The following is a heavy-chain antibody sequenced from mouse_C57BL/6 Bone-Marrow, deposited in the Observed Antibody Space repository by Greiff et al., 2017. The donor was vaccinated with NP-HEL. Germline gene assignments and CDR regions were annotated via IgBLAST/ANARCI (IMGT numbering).Heavy chain of an antibody. CDR1: GYTFTSYW. Sequence: QVHVKQPGAELVRPGTSVKLSCKASGYTFTSYWMHWVKQRPGQGLEWIGVIDPSDSYTNYNQKFKGKATLTVDTSSSTAYMQLSSLTSEDSAVYYCARRNYPYWYFDVWGTGTTVTVSS. D-gene: IGHD1-1*02. V-gene: IGHV1-59*01. CDR3: ARRNYPYWYFDV. J-gene: IGHJ1*03. CDR2: IDPSDSYT.